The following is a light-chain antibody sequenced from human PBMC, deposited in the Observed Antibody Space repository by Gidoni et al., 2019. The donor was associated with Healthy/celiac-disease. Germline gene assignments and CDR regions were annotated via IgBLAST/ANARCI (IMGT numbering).Light chain of an antibody. CDR2: LGS. V-gene: IGKV2-28*01. J-gene: IGKJ3*01. CDR3: MQAHGT. Sequence: DIVMTQSPLSLPVTPGEPASISCRSSQSLLHSNGYNYLDWYLQKPGQSPQLLIYLGSNRASGVPDRFSGSGSGTDFTLKISRVEAEDVGVYYCMQAHGTFXPXTKVDIK. CDR1: QSLLHSNGYNY.